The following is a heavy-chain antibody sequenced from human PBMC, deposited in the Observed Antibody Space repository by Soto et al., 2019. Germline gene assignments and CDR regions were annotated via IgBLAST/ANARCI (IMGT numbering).Heavy chain of an antibody. Sequence: QVQLVESGGGVVQPGRSLRLSCAASGFTFSSYGMHWVRQAPGKGLEWVAFISYDGSNKYYPDSVKGRFTISRDNSRNTLYLQGNSLRPEDTAVYYCANDTREAQDGDSALGYFDYWGQGTLVTVSS. CDR3: ANDTREAQDGDSALGYFDY. D-gene: IGHD4-17*01. CDR2: ISYDGSNK. J-gene: IGHJ4*02. V-gene: IGHV3-30*18. CDR1: GFTFSSYG.